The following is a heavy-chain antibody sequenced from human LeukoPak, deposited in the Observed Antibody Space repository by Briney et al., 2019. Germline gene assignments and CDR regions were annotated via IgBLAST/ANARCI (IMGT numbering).Heavy chain of an antibody. CDR1: GYTFSSYD. CDR3: AISSSSGWYGWFDP. Sequence: GASVKVSCKASGYTFSSYDINWVRQATGQGLEWMGWMNPNSGNTGYAQKFQGRVTMTRNTSISTAYMELSSLRSEDTAVYYCAISSSSGWYGWFDPWGQGTLVTVSS. D-gene: IGHD6-19*01. J-gene: IGHJ5*02. CDR2: MNPNSGNT. V-gene: IGHV1-8*01.